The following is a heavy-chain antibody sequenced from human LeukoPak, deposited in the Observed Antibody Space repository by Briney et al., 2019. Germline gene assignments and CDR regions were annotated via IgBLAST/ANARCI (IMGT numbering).Heavy chain of an antibody. CDR1: GFTFSSHG. J-gene: IGHJ4*02. V-gene: IGHV3-23*01. CDR2: IEISGDT. CDR3: AKGGVESGYYNQYYLDY. Sequence: GGSLRLSCAVSGFTFSSHGFTWVRKVPGKGLEWVSAIEISGDTFYADSLKGRFTISRDNSKNTPYLQMNSLRAEDTAVYYCAKGGVESGYYNQYYLDYWGQGTLVTVSS. D-gene: IGHD3-22*01.